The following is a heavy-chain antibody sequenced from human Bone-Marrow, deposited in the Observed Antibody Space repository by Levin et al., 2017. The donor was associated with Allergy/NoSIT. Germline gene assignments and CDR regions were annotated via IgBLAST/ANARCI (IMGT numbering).Heavy chain of an antibody. CDR3: ARDSRYSSGWRFDF. J-gene: IGHJ4*02. D-gene: IGHD6-19*01. CDR1: GFTFSDYY. V-gene: IGHV3-11*05. CDR2: ISSSSSDT. Sequence: GESLKISCAASGFTFSDYYMSWIRQAPGKGLEWVSYISSSSSDTNYADSVKGRITISRDNAKNSLYLQMNNLRADDTAVYYCARDSRYSSGWRFDFWGQGTLVTVSS.